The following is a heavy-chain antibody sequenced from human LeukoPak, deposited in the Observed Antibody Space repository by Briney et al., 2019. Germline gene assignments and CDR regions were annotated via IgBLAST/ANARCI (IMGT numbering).Heavy chain of an antibody. CDR2: IYYSGST. V-gene: IGHV4-59*08. CDR1: GGSISSYY. CDR3: ARRAGVTFDY. J-gene: IGHJ4*02. D-gene: IGHD3-10*01. Sequence: SETLSLTCTVSGGSISSYYWSWIRQPPGKGLEWIGYIYYSGSTNYNPSLKSRVTISVDTSKNQFSLKLSPVTAADTAVYYCARRAGVTFDYWGQGTLVTVSS.